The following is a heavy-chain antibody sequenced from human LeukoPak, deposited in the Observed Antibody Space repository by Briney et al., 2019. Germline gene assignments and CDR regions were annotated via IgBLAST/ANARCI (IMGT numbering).Heavy chain of an antibody. CDR1: GGSITNNAYY. Sequence: SETLSLTCTVSGGSITNNAYYWAWIRQPPGKGLEWIGSIYYSGSTHYNPSLKSRLTISVDTSKNQFSLKLSSVTAADTAVYYCAQKAPYSPGYSQDWGQGTLVTVSS. J-gene: IGHJ1*01. CDR2: IYYSGST. D-gene: IGHD2-15*01. V-gene: IGHV4-39*07. CDR3: AQKAPYSPGYSQD.